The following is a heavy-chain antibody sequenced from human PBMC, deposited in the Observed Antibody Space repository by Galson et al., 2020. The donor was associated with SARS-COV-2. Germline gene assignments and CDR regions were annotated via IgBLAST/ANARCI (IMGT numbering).Heavy chain of an antibody. V-gene: IGHV1-24*01. CDR1: GYTLTELS. J-gene: IGHJ6*02. CDR3: AKALAAAGYNYYYYGMDV. CDR2: FDPEDGET. D-gene: IGHD6-13*01. Sequence: ASVKVSCKVSGYTLTELSMHWVRQAPGKGLEWMGGFDPEDGETIYAQKFQGRVTMTEDTSTDTAYMELSSLRSEDTAVYYCAKALAAAGYNYYYYGMDVWGQGTTVTVSS.